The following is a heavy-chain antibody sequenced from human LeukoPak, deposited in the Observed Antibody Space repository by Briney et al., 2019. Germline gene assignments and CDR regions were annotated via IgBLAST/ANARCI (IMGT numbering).Heavy chain of an antibody. J-gene: IGHJ4*02. CDR3: AKQLGYCSDGSCYFPY. Sequence: GGSLRPSCTASGFTLSSYAMSWVRQAPGEGLEWVSTISGSADNTNYAEAVKGRFTISRDNSKNTMYLQMNSLRAEDTAVYYCAKQLGYCSDGSCYFPYWGQGTLVTVSS. D-gene: IGHD2-15*01. V-gene: IGHV3-23*01. CDR2: ISGSADNT. CDR1: GFTLSSYA.